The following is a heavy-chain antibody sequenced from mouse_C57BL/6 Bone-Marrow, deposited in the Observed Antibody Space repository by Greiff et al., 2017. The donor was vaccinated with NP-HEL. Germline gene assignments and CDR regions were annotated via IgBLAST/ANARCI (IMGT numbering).Heavy chain of an antibody. CDR3: ARHGGYYYGSFYYAMDY. D-gene: IGHD1-1*01. CDR1: GFTFSSYG. V-gene: IGHV5-6*01. J-gene: IGHJ4*01. CDR2: ISSGGSYT. Sequence: EVQLVESGGDLVKPGGSLKLSCAASGFTFSSYGMSWVRQTPDKRLEWVATISSGGSYTYYPDSVKGRFTISRDNAKNTLYLQMSSLKSEDTAMYYCARHGGYYYGSFYYAMDYWGQGTSVTVSS.